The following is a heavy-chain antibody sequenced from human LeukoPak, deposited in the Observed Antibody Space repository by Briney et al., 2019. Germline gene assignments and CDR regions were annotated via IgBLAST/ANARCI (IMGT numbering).Heavy chain of an antibody. D-gene: IGHD4-17*01. CDR2: ISNIGST. Sequence: SETLSLTRAVSADSFSSHYWTWVRPAPGKGLEWIGYISNIGSTKYNPSLRSRVTISLDTSQTKFSLKMRSATAADTAVYYCAGNLVTVTKGLDIWGEGTMFSVSS. V-gene: IGHV4-59*11. CDR3: AGNLVTVTKGLDI. CDR1: ADSFSSHY. J-gene: IGHJ3*02.